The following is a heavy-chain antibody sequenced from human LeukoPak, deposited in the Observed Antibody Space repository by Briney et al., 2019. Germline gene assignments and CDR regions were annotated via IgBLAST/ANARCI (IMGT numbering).Heavy chain of an antibody. V-gene: IGHV1-18*01. CDR3: ARAIKEYYYDSSGCYYFDY. J-gene: IGHJ4*02. CDR1: GYTFTSYG. CDR2: ISAYNGNT. D-gene: IGHD3-22*01. Sequence: VASVKVSCKASGYTFTSYGISWVRQAPGQGLEWMGWISAYNGNTNYAQKLQGRVTITTDTSTSTAYMELRSLRSDDTAVYYCARAIKEYYYDSSGCYYFDYWGQGTLVTVSS.